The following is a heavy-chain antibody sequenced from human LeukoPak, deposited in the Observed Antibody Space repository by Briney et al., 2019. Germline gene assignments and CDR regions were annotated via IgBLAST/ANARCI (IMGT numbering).Heavy chain of an antibody. D-gene: IGHD6-19*01. CDR2: INPSGGST. CDR3: TTGGSLAVAPHQYYFDY. Sequence: ASVKVSCKASGGTFSSYAISWVRQAPGQGLEWMGIINPSGGSTTYAQEFQGRVTMTRDTSTRTVYMELSSLISEDTAVYYCTTGGSLAVAPHQYYFDYWGQGTLVTVSS. CDR1: GGTFSSYA. V-gene: IGHV1-46*01. J-gene: IGHJ4*02.